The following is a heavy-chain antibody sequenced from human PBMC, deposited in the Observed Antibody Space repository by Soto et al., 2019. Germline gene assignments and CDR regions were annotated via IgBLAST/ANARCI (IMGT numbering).Heavy chain of an antibody. CDR1: GGSFSGYY. D-gene: IGHD3-10*01. V-gene: IGHV4-34*01. J-gene: IGHJ6*02. Sequence: SETLSLTCAVYGGSFSGYYGGWIRQPPGKGLEWIGEINHSGSTNYNPTLKSRVTISVDTSKNQFSLKLSSVTAADTAVYYCARGPLYGSGSYSNYYYYYGMDVWGQGTTVTVSS. CDR2: INHSGST. CDR3: ARGPLYGSGSYSNYYYYYGMDV.